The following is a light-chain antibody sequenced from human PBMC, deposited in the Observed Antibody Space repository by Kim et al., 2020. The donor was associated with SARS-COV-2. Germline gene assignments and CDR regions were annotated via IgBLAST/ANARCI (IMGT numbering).Light chain of an antibody. V-gene: IGKV1D-13*01. CDR3: QQLNDYRPLT. Sequence: SVGSSGTSTCRASQDRRGDLAWYQQKPGHAPRILIYDATTWESGVPSRFSGSGSGTEFSLTISRLQSEDFATYYCQQLNDYRPLTYGGGTKVDIK. CDR1: QDRRGD. J-gene: IGKJ4*01. CDR2: DAT.